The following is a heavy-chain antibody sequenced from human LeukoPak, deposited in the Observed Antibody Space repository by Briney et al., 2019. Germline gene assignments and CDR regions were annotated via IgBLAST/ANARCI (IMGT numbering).Heavy chain of an antibody. CDR2: IYYSGST. CDR1: GGSISSYY. CDR3: ARTDYGDYALDY. D-gene: IGHD4-17*01. Sequence: SETLSLTCTDSGGSISSYYWSWIRQPPGKGLEWIGYIYYSGSTNYNPSLKSRVTISVDTSKNQFSLKLSSVTAADTAVYYCARTDYGDYALDYWGQGTLVTVSS. V-gene: IGHV4-59*01. J-gene: IGHJ4*02.